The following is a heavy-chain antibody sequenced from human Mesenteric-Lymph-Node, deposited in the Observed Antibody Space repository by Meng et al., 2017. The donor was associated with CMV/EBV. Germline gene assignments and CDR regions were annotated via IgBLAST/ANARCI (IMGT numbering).Heavy chain of an antibody. J-gene: IGHJ4*02. D-gene: IGHD1-14*01. CDR2: IYGGGSGT. CDR3: SSGNRFRLGNFDY. CDR1: GFTFREFA. V-gene: IGHV3-23*03. Sequence: AASGFTFREFAMNWVRLAPGKGLEWVSMIYGGGSGTSYADSVKGRFTISRDNSKNTLYLQMNSLRAEDTAVYYCSSGNRFRLGNFDYWGQGTLVTVSS.